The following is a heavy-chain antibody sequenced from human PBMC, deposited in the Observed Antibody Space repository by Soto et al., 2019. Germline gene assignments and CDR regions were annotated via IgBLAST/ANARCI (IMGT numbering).Heavy chain of an antibody. V-gene: IGHV3-30*18. CDR2: ISYDGSNK. CDR1: GFTFSSYG. D-gene: IGHD6-19*01. Sequence: GGSLRLSCAASGFTFSSYGMHWVRQAPGKGLEWVAVISYDGSNKYYADSVKGRFTISRDNSKNTLYLQMNSLRAEDTAVYYCAKDRVVDSSGWFDYWGQGTLVTVSS. J-gene: IGHJ4*02. CDR3: AKDRVVDSSGWFDY.